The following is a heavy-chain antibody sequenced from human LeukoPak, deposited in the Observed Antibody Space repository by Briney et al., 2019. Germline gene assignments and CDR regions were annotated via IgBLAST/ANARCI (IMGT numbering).Heavy chain of an antibody. CDR3: ARTNPDYGDYDY. Sequence: PGGSLRLSCAVSGFTVTDNYMSWVRQAPGKGLRWVPVIYPDGRTYYADSVKGRFTISRDISRNTLLLQMNSLRPDDTAVHYCARTNPDYGDYDYWGQGTLVTVSS. V-gene: IGHV3-53*01. D-gene: IGHD4-17*01. CDR2: IYPDGRT. J-gene: IGHJ4*02. CDR1: GFTVTDNY.